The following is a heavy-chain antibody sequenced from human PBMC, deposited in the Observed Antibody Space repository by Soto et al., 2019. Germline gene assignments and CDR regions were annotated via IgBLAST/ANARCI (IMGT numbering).Heavy chain of an antibody. D-gene: IGHD6-6*01. CDR3: AKLRYSSSSASDY. V-gene: IGHV3-23*01. Sequence: HPGGSLRLSCAASGFTFSSYAMSWVRQAPGKGLEWVSAISGSGGSTYYADSVKGRFTISRDNSKNTLYLQMNSLRAEDTAVYYCAKLRYSSSSASDYWGQGTLVTVSS. CDR2: ISGSGGST. J-gene: IGHJ4*02. CDR1: GFTFSSYA.